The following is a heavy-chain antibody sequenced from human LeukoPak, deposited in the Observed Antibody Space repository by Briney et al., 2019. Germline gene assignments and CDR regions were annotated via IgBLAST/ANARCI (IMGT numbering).Heavy chain of an antibody. CDR2: THYTGET. CDR3: GRNLGSGSDH. D-gene: IGHD3-10*01. J-gene: IGHJ4*02. Sequence: SETLSLTCNVSGDSISGPYWNWIRQSPGRGLEWIGYTHYTGETNYNPSLKSRLTMPVDTSNKQVYLRLSSVTAADTAVYYCGRNLGSGSDHWGQGTRVTVSS. CDR1: GDSISGPY. V-gene: IGHV4-59*11.